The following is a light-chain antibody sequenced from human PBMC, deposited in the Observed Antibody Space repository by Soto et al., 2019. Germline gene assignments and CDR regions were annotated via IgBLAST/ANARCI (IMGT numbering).Light chain of an antibody. Sequence: QSALTQPPSASGSPRQSVTISCTGTSSDIGAYIYVSWYQQHPGKAPKLMISEVSRRPSGVPERFSGSKSGNTASLTVSGLQADDEAHYYCSSYAGSNNFVFGTGTKVTVL. CDR2: EVS. CDR3: SSYAGSNNFV. CDR1: SSDIGAYIY. V-gene: IGLV2-8*01. J-gene: IGLJ1*01.